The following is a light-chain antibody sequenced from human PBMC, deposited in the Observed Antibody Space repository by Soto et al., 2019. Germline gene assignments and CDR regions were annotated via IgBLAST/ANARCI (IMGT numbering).Light chain of an antibody. J-gene: IGKJ1*01. CDR3: QQYKSYST. CDR2: DAS. V-gene: IGKV1-5*01. Sequence: DIQLTQSPSTLSASVGDRVTLTCRASQSLNSRLAWYQQRPGKAPKLLIYDASTLESGVPSRFSGSGSGTEFTLTINNPQPDDLATYICQQYKSYSTFGRGTKVEIK. CDR1: QSLNSR.